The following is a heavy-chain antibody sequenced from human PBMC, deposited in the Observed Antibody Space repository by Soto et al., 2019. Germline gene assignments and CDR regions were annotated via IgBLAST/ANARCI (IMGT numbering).Heavy chain of an antibody. CDR1: GYTFTKYY. CDR3: ARVGLRFLEWSNWFDP. Sequence: ASVKVSCKASGYTFTKYYIYWVRQAPGQGLEWMGWISAYNGNTNYAQKLQGRVTMTTDTSTSTAYMELRSLRSDDTAVYYCARVGLRFLEWSNWFDPWGQGTLVTVSS. V-gene: IGHV1-18*01. D-gene: IGHD3-3*01. CDR2: ISAYNGNT. J-gene: IGHJ5*02.